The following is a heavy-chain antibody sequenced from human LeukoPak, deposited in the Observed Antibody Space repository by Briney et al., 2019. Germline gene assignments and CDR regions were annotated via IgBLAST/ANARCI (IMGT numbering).Heavy chain of an antibody. D-gene: IGHD3-10*01. CDR3: ARSSGYYYGSGSYYIPFDY. CDR1: GFTFSSYS. Sequence: PGGSLRLSCAASGFTFSSYSMNWVRQAPGKGLEWVSSISSSSSYIYYADSVKGRFTISRDNAKNSLYLQMNSLRAEDTAVYYCARSSGYYYGSGSYYIPFDYWGQGTLVTVSS. V-gene: IGHV3-21*01. CDR2: ISSSSSYI. J-gene: IGHJ4*02.